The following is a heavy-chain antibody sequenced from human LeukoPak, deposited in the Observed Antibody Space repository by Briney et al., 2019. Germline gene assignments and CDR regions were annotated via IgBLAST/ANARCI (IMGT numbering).Heavy chain of an antibody. V-gene: IGHV3-11*01. D-gene: IGHD1-7*01. CDR2: ISSSGSTI. CDR1: GFSVSDYY. Sequence: GGSLRLSCAASGFSVSDYYMSWIRQAPGKGLEWVSYISSSGSTIYYADSVKGRFTISRDNAKNSLYLQMNSLRAEDTAVYYCARASRAGTLSDPDWFDPWGQGTLVTVSS. J-gene: IGHJ5*02. CDR3: ARASRAGTLSDPDWFDP.